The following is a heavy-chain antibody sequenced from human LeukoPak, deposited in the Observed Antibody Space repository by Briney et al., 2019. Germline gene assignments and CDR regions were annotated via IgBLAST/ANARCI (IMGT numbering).Heavy chain of an antibody. J-gene: IGHJ4*02. D-gene: IGHD3-10*01. CDR2: IDDSGGST. CDR1: GFTFSSYA. V-gene: IGHV3-23*01. Sequence: GGSLRLSCAASGFTFSSYAMSWVRQAPGKGLEWVSIIDDSGGSTYYADSVKGRFTISRDNTKNTLYLQMDGLRAEDTAVYYCAREVDQGSKYYFDYWGQGTLVTVSS. CDR3: AREVDQGSKYYFDY.